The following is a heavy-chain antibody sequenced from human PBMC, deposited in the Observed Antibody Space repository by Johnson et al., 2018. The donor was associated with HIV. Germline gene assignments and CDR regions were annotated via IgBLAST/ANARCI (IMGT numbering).Heavy chain of an antibody. CDR2: ISWNSGSI. Sequence: VQVVESGGGVVQPGGSLRLSCAASGFTFDDYAMHWVRQAPGKGLEWVSGISWNSGSIGYADSVKGRFTISRDNAKNSLYLQMNSLRAEDTAVYYCARVLWDYGEEDAFDIWGQGTMVTVSS. D-gene: IGHD4-17*01. V-gene: IGHV3-9*01. J-gene: IGHJ3*02. CDR3: ARVLWDYGEEDAFDI. CDR1: GFTFDDYA.